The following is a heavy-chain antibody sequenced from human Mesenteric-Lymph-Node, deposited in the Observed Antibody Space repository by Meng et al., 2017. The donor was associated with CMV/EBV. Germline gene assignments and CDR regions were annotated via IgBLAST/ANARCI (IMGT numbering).Heavy chain of an antibody. J-gene: IGHJ4*02. CDR2: IGSTGGFI. CDR1: GFTFSSYA. CDR3: ARVKVVITGTKYFDY. D-gene: IGHD1-7*01. Sequence: GGSLRLSCAASGFTFSSYAMNWVRQAPGKGLEWVSSIGSTGGFIYYADSVKGRFTISRDNAKKSVYLQMDDLRAEDTAVYYCARVKVVITGTKYFDYWGQGTMVTVSS. V-gene: IGHV3-21*01.